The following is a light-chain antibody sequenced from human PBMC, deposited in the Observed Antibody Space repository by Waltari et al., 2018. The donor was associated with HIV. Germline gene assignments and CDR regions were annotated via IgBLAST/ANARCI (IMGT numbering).Light chain of an antibody. CDR3: QQNNTGPVT. V-gene: IGKV3-15*01. J-gene: IGKJ2*01. Sequence: EIVMTQSPVTLSLCPGDRATFSCRASQSVSSNLDWYQQKPGPAPRHLIYGASTRATGIPARFSGSGSGTDVTLTLSSLQYVDFAVYYCQQNNTGPVTLGQGTKLEI. CDR1: QSVSSN. CDR2: GAS.